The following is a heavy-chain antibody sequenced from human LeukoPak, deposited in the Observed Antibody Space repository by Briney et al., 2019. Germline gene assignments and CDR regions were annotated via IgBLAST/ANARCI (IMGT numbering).Heavy chain of an antibody. V-gene: IGHV1-46*01. Sequence: ASVKPSCKASGYTFTSYYMHWVRQAPGQGLEWMGIINPSGGSTSYAQKFQGRVTMTRDTSTSTVYMELSSLRSEDTAVYYCARDQFQGLSVACEFDYWGQGTLVTVSS. CDR3: ARDQFQGLSVACEFDY. D-gene: IGHD3-16*02. J-gene: IGHJ4*02. CDR2: INPSGGST. CDR1: GYTFTSYY.